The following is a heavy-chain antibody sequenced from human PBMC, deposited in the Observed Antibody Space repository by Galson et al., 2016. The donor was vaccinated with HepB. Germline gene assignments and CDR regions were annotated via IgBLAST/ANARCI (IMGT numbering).Heavy chain of an antibody. CDR1: GFTFSNYA. J-gene: IGHJ4*02. D-gene: IGHD5-12*01. CDR3: ARALRGIVATGGH. CDR2: ISYDTNNK. Sequence: SLRLSCAGSGFTFSNYALHWVRQAPGKGLEWVALISYDTNNKYYADSVKGRFTISRDDSKNTLYLQMNSLRPEDTAVYYCARALRGIVATGGHWGQGTQVTVSS. V-gene: IGHV3-30*04.